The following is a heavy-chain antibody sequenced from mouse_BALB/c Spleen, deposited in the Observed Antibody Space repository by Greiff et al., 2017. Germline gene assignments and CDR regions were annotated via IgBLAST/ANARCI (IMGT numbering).Heavy chain of an antibody. D-gene: IGHD2-1*01. CDR1: GFNIKDTY. V-gene: IGHV14-3*02. J-gene: IGHJ4*01. Sequence: VQLQQSGAELVKPGASVKLSCTASGFNIKDTYMHWVKQRPEQGLEWIGRIDPANGNTKYDPKFQGKATITADTSSNTAYLQLSSLTSEDTAVYYCARGGNYDAMDYWGQGTSGTVSS. CDR3: ARGGNYDAMDY. CDR2: IDPANGNT.